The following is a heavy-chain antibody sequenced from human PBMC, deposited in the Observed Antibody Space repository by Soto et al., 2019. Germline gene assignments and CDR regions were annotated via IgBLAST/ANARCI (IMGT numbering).Heavy chain of an antibody. J-gene: IGHJ4*02. D-gene: IGHD2-2*01. Sequence: PGGSLRLSSAASGFTFSTHSMNWVRQAPGKGLEWISYITSSSVTMYADSVKGRFTISRDNAKNSLYLQMNGLRAEDTAVYFCVGEVGFQLIYWGQGTLVPVSS. CDR2: ITSSSVTM. CDR3: VGEVGFQLIY. V-gene: IGHV3-48*01. CDR1: GFTFSTHS.